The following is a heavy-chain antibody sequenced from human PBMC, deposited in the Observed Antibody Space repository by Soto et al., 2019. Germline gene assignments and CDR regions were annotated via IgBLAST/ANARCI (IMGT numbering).Heavy chain of an antibody. CDR1: GGPISGNY. J-gene: IGHJ6*02. D-gene: IGHD3-3*01. CDR3: ARGAPGGAYDFWSGYYYYYGMDV. CDR2: IYYSGST. Sequence: LSLTCTVSGGPISGNYCSWIRQPPGKGQEWIGYIYYSGSTNYNPSLKSRVTISVDTSKNQFSLKLSSVTAADTAVYYCARGAPGGAYDFWSGYYYYYGMDVWGQGTTVTVSS. V-gene: IGHV4-59*01.